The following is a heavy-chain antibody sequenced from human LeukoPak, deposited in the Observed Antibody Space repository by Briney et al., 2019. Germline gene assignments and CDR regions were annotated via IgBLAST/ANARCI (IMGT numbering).Heavy chain of an antibody. Sequence: GGTLRLSCAASGFTFSSYAMSCVRQAPGKGLEWVAGISGSGGSTNYGDSVKGRFTVSRDNSKNTLFLQMNSLRAEDTAVYYCAKDGGLWVSAHWGDSWGRGTLVTVSS. D-gene: IGHD7-27*01. J-gene: IGHJ4*02. V-gene: IGHV3-23*01. CDR2: ISGSGGST. CDR1: GFTFSSYA. CDR3: AKDGGLWVSAHWGDS.